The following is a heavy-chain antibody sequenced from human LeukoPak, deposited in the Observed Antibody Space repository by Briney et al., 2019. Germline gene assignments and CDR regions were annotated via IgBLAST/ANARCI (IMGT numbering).Heavy chain of an antibody. V-gene: IGHV4-59*01. D-gene: IGHD3-3*01. J-gene: IGHJ4*02. CDR3: ARIHYDFWSGYYFFDY. Sequence: SETLSLTCTVSGGSISSYYWSWIRQPPGKGLEWIGYIYYSGSTNYNPSLKSRVTISVDTSKNQFSLKLSSVTAADPAVYYCARIHYDFWSGYYFFDYWGQGTLVTVSS. CDR2: IYYSGST. CDR1: GGSISSYY.